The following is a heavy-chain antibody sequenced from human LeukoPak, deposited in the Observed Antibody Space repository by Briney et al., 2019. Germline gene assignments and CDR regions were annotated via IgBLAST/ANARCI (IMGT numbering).Heavy chain of an antibody. CDR1: GYSITSYW. V-gene: IGHV5-51*01. Sequence: GESLKISCKGSGYSITSYWIGWVRQMPGEVLEWMGIIYPGDSDTRYRPSFQGQVTISADKAISTAYLQWSSLKASDTAMYYCARSISLHYMDVWGKGTTVTVSS. D-gene: IGHD3-16*02. J-gene: IGHJ6*03. CDR2: IYPGDSDT. CDR3: ARSISLHYMDV.